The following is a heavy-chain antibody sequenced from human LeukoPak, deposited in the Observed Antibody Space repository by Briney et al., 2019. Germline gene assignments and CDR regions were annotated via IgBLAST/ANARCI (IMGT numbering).Heavy chain of an antibody. CDR1: GFTFSDYY. V-gene: IGHV3-11*04. J-gene: IGHJ4*02. D-gene: IGHD3-22*01. CDR3: ARNKYDSSGRRFDY. Sequence: GGSLRLSCAASGFTFSDYYMSWLRQAPGKGLEWVSYISSSGSTICYADSVKGRFTISRDNAKNSLYLQMNSLRAEDTAVYYCARNKYDSSGRRFDYWGQGTLVTVCS. CDR2: ISSSGSTI.